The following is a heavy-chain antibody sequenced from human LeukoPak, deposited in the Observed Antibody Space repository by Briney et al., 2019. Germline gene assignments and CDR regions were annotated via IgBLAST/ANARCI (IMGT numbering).Heavy chain of an antibody. V-gene: IGHV3-48*03. CDR1: GFTFSSYE. CDR3: ARRLRRNYFDY. Sequence: GGSLRLSCAASGFTFSSYEMNWVRQAPGKGLEWVSYISSSGSTIYYADSVKGRFTISRDNAKNSLYLQMDSLRAEDTAVYYCARRLRRNYFDYWGQGTLVTVSS. CDR2: ISSSGSTI. J-gene: IGHJ4*02. D-gene: IGHD4-17*01.